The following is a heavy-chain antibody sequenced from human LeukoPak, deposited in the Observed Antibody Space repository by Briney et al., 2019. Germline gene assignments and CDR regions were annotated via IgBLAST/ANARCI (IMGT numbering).Heavy chain of an antibody. V-gene: IGHV3-7*01. Sequence: QPGGSLRLSCTDSGFTSTNFWVNWVRQAPGKGPEWVANIDKDGRVKQYVGSVRGRFTISRDNAKNSVHLQMNRLRDEDTAIYYCVGEVMGDAFDIWGQGTMVAVSS. CDR2: IDKDGRVK. J-gene: IGHJ3*02. CDR1: GFTSTNFW. CDR3: VGEVMGDAFDI. D-gene: IGHD3-16*01.